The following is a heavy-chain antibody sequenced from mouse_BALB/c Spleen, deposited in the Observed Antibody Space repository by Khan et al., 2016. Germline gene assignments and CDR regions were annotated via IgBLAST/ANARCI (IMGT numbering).Heavy chain of an antibody. CDR3: ARDYYGSSYFDY. V-gene: IGHV3-2*02. CDR2: ISYSGST. Sequence: EVKLEVSGPGLVKPSQSLSLTCTVTGYSITSDYAWNWIRQFPGNKLEWMGYISYSGSTSYNQSLKSRISITRDTSKNKFFLQLNSVTTEDTATYYCARDYYGSSYFDYWGQGTTLTVSS. CDR1: GYSITSDYA. J-gene: IGHJ2*01. D-gene: IGHD1-1*01.